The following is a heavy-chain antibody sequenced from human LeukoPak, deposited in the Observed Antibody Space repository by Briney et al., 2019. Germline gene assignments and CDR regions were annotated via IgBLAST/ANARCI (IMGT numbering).Heavy chain of an antibody. CDR1: GGSISSSSYY. D-gene: IGHD3-9*01. J-gene: IGHJ4*02. Sequence: SGTLSLTCTVSGGSISSSSYYWGWIRQPPGKGLEWIGSIYYSGSTYYNPSLKSRVTISVDTSKNQFSLKLSSVTAADTAVYYCTRVRYFDWLLSTPTHFDYWGQGTLVTVSS. V-gene: IGHV4-39*01. CDR3: TRVRYFDWLLSTPTHFDY. CDR2: IYYSGST.